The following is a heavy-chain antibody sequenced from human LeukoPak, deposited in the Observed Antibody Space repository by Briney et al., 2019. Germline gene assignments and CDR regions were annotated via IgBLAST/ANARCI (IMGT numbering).Heavy chain of an antibody. D-gene: IGHD3-3*01. CDR1: GYDFKRYS. Sequence: GGSLRLSCVGSGYDFKRYSMNWVRQAPGKGLEWISYISSSSSSRDYADFVKGRFTISRDNAKSTLYLQMNSLRAEDTAVYYCARDRGRVVGEYFDNWGQGTLVTVSS. V-gene: IGHV3-48*04. CDR3: ARDRGRVVGEYFDN. CDR2: ISSSSSSR. J-gene: IGHJ4*02.